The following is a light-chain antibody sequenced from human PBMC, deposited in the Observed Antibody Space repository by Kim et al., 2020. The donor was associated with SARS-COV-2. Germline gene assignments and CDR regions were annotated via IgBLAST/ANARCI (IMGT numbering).Light chain of an antibody. J-gene: IGLJ2*01. Sequence: GQKVITSCSGNSYNIGSNFVSWYSQLPGTAPKFVIYDNNKRPSGIPDRFSGSKSGTSATLGITGLQTGDEADYYCGTWDDSLSAVVFGGGTQLTVL. CDR3: GTWDDSLSAVV. V-gene: IGLV1-51*01. CDR2: DNN. CDR1: SYNIGSNF.